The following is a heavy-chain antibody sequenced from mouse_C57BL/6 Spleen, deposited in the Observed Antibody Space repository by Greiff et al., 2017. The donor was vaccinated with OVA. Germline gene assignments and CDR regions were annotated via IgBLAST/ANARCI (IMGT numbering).Heavy chain of an antibody. Sequence: VQLQQPGAELVKPGASVKLSCKASGYTFTSYWMHWVKQRPGQGLEWIGMIHPNSGSTNYNEKFKSKATLTVDKSSSTAYMQLSSLTSEDSAVYYCARRDYASYYCDYWGQGTTLTVSS. D-gene: IGHD2-4*01. CDR2: IHPNSGST. CDR3: ARRDYASYYCDY. J-gene: IGHJ2*01. V-gene: IGHV1-64*01. CDR1: GYTFTSYW.